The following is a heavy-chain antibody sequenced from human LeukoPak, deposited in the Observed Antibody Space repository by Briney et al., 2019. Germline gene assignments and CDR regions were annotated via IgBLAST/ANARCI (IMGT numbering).Heavy chain of an antibody. J-gene: IGHJ4*02. D-gene: IGHD1-26*01. CDR1: GFTFDDYA. V-gene: IGHV3-9*01. CDR2: ISWNSGSI. CDR3: AKDPWER. Sequence: PGRSLRLSCAASGFTFDDYAMHWVRQAPGKGLEWVSGISWNSGSIGYADSVKGRFTISRDNAKNSLYLQMNSLRAGDTALYYCAKDPWERWGQGTLVTVSS.